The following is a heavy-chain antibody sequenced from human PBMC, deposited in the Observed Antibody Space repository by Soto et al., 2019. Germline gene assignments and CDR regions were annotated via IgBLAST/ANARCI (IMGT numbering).Heavy chain of an antibody. CDR2: MRSKANSYAT. Sequence: EVQLVEAGGGVVQPGGSLKLSCAASGCTVSGSAMHWVRQASGKGLEWVGRMRSKANSYATAYAASVKGRFTISRDDSRNTACPQMNSLTPEDTAVYYCTRSVTVSTAHFDYWGQRTLVTVS. V-gene: IGHV3-73*02. CDR3: TRSVTVSTAHFDY. D-gene: IGHD4-17*01. CDR1: GCTVSGSA. J-gene: IGHJ4*02.